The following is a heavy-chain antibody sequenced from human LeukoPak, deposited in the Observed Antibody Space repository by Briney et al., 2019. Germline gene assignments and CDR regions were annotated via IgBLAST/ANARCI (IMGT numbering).Heavy chain of an antibody. D-gene: IGHD6-13*01. CDR2: INDDGSIT. J-gene: IGHJ4*02. CDR1: GFAFTRSW. Sequence: PGGSLRLSCAASGFAFTRSWMHWVRQVPGKGLVWVSRINDDGSITNYADSVKGRFTISRDSAKNSLYLQMNSLRAEDTAVYYCARGPYSSNWYVDYWGQGTLVTVAS. CDR3: ARGPYSSNWYVDY. V-gene: IGHV3-74*01.